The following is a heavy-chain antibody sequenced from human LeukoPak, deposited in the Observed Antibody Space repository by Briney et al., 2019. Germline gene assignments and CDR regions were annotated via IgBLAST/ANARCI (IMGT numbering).Heavy chain of an antibody. CDR2: IYYSGST. J-gene: IGHJ6*02. CDR1: GGSISSYY. CDR3: ARGGKMYSSSWYASNYYGMDV. D-gene: IGHD6-13*01. Sequence: SETLSLTCTVSGGSISSYYWSWIRPPPGEGVEWIRNIYYSGSTNYNPSLKNRVTISVDTSKIQFSLKLSSVTAADTAVYYYARGGKMYSSSWYASNYYGMDVWGQGTTVTVSS. V-gene: IGHV4-59*01.